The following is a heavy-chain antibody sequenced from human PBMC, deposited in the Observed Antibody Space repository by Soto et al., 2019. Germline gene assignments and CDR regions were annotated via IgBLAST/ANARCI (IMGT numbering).Heavy chain of an antibody. Sequence: QLQLQESGPGLVKPSETLSLTCTVSGGSISSSSYYWGWIRQPPGKGLEWIGSIYYSGSTYYNPSLKSRDTISVDTSKHQFSLKLSSVTAADTAVYYCARTPPAAYGATPRYYMDVWGKGTTVTVSS. CDR3: ARTPPAAYGATPRYYMDV. D-gene: IGHD4-17*01. CDR1: GGSISSSSYY. J-gene: IGHJ6*03. CDR2: IYYSGST. V-gene: IGHV4-39*01.